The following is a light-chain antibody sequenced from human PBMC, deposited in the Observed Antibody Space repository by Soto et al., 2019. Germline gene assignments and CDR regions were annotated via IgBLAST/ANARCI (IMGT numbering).Light chain of an antibody. Sequence: DIQMTQSPSSLSASVGDRVTITCRASQNIDSYLNWYQQRPGKAPKLLIHDASSLQSGVPSRFSGSGSGTDFALTINSLQPEDFATIYCQQTYSPPWTFGQVTKVDIK. CDR1: QNIDSY. CDR2: DAS. V-gene: IGKV1-39*01. J-gene: IGKJ1*01. CDR3: QQTYSPPWT.